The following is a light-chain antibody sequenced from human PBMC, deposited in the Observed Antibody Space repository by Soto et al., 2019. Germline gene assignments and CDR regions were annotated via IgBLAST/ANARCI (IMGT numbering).Light chain of an antibody. CDR1: QGISTE. Sequence: AIQMTQSPSSLSASVGDRVTITCRASQGISTELGWYQHRPGEAPKLLIYAASTLQSGVPSRFSGSGSGTEFTLTISSLQPEDFATYYCLQDYNYPRTFGQGTKVEIK. V-gene: IGKV1-6*02. CDR3: LQDYNYPRT. J-gene: IGKJ1*01. CDR2: AAS.